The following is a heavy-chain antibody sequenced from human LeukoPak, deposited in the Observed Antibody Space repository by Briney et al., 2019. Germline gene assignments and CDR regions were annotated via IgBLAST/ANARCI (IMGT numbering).Heavy chain of an antibody. CDR3: AREDMVRGVIRWFDP. CDR1: GGSISSSSYY. CDR2: IYYSGST. D-gene: IGHD3-10*01. Sequence: ASETLSLTCTVSGGSISSSSYYWGWIRQPPGKGLEWIGSIYYSGSTYYNPSLKSRVTISVDTSKNQFSLKLSSVTAADTAVYYCAREDMVRGVIRWFDPWGQGTLVTVSS. J-gene: IGHJ5*02. V-gene: IGHV4-39*07.